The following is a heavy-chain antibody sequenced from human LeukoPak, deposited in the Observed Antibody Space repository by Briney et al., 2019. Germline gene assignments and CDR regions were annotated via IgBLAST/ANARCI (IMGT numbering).Heavy chain of an antibody. CDR3: ARDKWYQRRENFDY. CDR2: ISSSSSTI. CDR1: GFTFSSYS. V-gene: IGHV3-48*01. D-gene: IGHD2-15*01. Sequence: PGGSLRLSCAASGFTFSSYSMNWVRQAPGKGLEWVSYISSSSSTIYYADSVKGRFTIPRDNAKNSLYLQMNSLRAEDTAVYYCARDKWYQRRENFDYWGQGTLVTVSS. J-gene: IGHJ4*02.